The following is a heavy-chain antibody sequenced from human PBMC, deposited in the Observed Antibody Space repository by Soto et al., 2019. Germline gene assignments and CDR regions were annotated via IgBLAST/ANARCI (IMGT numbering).Heavy chain of an antibody. CDR3: ARDMVAATHYYGMDV. Sequence: QVQLVQSGAEVKKPGSSVKVSCKASGGTFSSYTISWVRQAPGQGLEWMGRIIPILGIANYAQKFQGRVTITADKSTSTAYMELSSLRSEDTAVYYCARDMVAATHYYGMDVWGQGTTVTVSS. V-gene: IGHV1-69*08. D-gene: IGHD2-15*01. J-gene: IGHJ6*02. CDR2: IIPILGIA. CDR1: GGTFSSYT.